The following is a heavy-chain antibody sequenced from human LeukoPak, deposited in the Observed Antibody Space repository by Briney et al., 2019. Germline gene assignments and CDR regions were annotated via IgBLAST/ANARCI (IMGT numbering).Heavy chain of an antibody. J-gene: IGHJ6*03. Sequence: SQTLSLTCTVSGGSISSGSYYWSWIRQPAGKGLEWIGRIYTSGSTNYNPSLKSRVTISVDTSKNQFSLKLSSVTAADTAVYYCARDGVVGATKESCYYYMDVWGKGTTVTVSS. D-gene: IGHD1-26*01. CDR3: ARDGVVGATKESCYYYMDV. CDR1: GGSISSGSYY. CDR2: IYTSGST. V-gene: IGHV4-61*02.